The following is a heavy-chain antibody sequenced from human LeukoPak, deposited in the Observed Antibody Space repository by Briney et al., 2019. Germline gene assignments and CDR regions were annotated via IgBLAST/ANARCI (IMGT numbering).Heavy chain of an antibody. V-gene: IGHV3-23*01. CDR3: AKFNGWELAEYYLDC. D-gene: IGHD1-26*01. CDR1: GFIFSDYA. J-gene: IGHJ4*01. CDR2: MSKSGYYT. Sequence: GGSLRLSCAASGFIFSDYAMSWVRQAPGKGLEWLSGMSKSGYYTYDTESVKGRFTISRDNSKNTLYLQMSDLRAEDTAIYYCAKFNGWELAEYYLDCWGHGTLVTVSS.